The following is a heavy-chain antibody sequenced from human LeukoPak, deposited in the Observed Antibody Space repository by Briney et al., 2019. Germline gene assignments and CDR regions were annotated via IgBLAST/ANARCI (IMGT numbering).Heavy chain of an antibody. V-gene: IGHV3-7*01. D-gene: IGHD5-24*01. J-gene: IGHJ5*02. CDR1: RFTFSSYW. Sequence: GGSLRLSCAASRFTFSSYWMSWVRQAPGKGLEWVANIKQDGSEKYYVDSVKGQFNDFRDNAKNSLYLQVNSLIAEDTAVYYCARVDGYAVATWGRGSLVTVSS. CDR3: ARVDGYAVAT. CDR2: IKQDGSEK.